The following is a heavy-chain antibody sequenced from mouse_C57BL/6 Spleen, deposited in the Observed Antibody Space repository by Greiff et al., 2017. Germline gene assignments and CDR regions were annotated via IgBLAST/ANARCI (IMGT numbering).Heavy chain of an antibody. Sequence: VKLQESGPGLVQPSQSLSITCPVSGFSLTSYGVHWVRQSPGKGLEWRGVIWSGGSTDYNAAFISRLSISKDNSKSQVFFKMNSLQADDTAIYYCARGPYYGSLYVDYWGQGTTLTVSS. CDR1: GFSLTSYG. CDR2: IWSGGST. CDR3: ARGPYYGSLYVDY. V-gene: IGHV2-2*01. D-gene: IGHD1-1*01. J-gene: IGHJ2*01.